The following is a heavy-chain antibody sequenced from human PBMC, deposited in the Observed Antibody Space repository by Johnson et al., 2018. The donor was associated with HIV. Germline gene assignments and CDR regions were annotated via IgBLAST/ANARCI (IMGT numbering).Heavy chain of an antibody. D-gene: IGHD1-26*01. V-gene: IGHV3-9*01. CDR1: GFTFDDYA. Sequence: VQLVESGGVVVQPGGSLRLSCAASGFTFDDYAMHWVRQAPGKGLEWVSGISWNSGSIGYADSVKGRFTISRDNAKNSLYLQMNSLRAEDTALYYCAKVLEVGATKDDAFDIWGQGTLVTVSS. CDR2: ISWNSGSI. J-gene: IGHJ3*02. CDR3: AKVLEVGATKDDAFDI.